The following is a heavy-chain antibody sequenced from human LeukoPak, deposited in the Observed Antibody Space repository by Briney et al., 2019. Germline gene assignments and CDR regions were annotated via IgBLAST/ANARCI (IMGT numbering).Heavy chain of an antibody. Sequence: PGGSLRLSCAASGFTFSNAWMSWVRQAPGKGLEWVGRIKSKTDGGTSDYAAPVKGRFTISRDDSKNTLYLQMNSLKTEDTAVYYCTTVAYNWNYVPFDYWGQGTLVTVSS. CDR1: GFTFSNAW. CDR2: IKSKTDGGTS. CDR3: TTVAYNWNYVPFDY. V-gene: IGHV3-15*01. D-gene: IGHD1-7*01. J-gene: IGHJ4*02.